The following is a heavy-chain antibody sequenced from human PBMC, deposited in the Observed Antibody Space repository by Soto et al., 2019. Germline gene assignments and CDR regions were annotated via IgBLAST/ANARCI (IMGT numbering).Heavy chain of an antibody. CDR2: IYYSGST. V-gene: IGHV4-61*01. J-gene: IGHJ6*02. CDR1: GGSVSSGSYY. CDR3: VSPRMTRRGYDLNYYGMDV. D-gene: IGHD5-12*01. Sequence: PSETLSLTCTVSGGSVSSGSYYWSWIRQPPGKGLEWIGYIYYSGSTNYNPSLKSRVTISVDTSKNQFSLKLSSVTAADTAVYYCVSPRMTRRGYDLNYYGMDVWGQGTTVTVSS.